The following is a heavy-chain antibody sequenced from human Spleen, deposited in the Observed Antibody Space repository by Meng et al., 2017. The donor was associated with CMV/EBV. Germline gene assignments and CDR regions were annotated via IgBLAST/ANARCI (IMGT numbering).Heavy chain of an antibody. CDR3: ARDVYSSGWYGTYYFDY. CDR2: VNPNHNT. V-gene: IGHV1-46*01. D-gene: IGHD6-19*01. J-gene: IGHJ4*02. Sequence: ASVKVSCKASGYTFTTYYMHWVRQAPGQGLEWMGIVNPNHNTNYAQDFQGRVTMTRDTSTSTVYMELSNLSSDDTAVYYCARDVYSSGWYGTYYFDYWGQGTLVTVSS. CDR1: GYTFTTYY.